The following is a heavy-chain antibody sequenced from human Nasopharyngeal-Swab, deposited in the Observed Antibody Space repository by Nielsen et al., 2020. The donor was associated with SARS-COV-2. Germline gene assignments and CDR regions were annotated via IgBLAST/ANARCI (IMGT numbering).Heavy chain of an antibody. CDR3: AKDGGNSPYYYYGMDV. Sequence: LSLTCAASGFTFSSYSMNWVRQAPGKGLEWVSSISSSSSYIYYADSVKGRFTISRDNAKNSLYLQMNSLRAEDTAVYYCAKDGGNSPYYYYGMDVWGQGTTVTVSS. V-gene: IGHV3-21*04. D-gene: IGHD4-23*01. CDR1: GFTFSSYS. CDR2: ISSSSSYI. J-gene: IGHJ6*02.